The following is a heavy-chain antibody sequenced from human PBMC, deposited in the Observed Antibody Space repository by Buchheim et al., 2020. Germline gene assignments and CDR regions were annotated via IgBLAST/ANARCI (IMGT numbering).Heavy chain of an antibody. CDR3: ARTTGFAYYYGMDV. D-gene: IGHD1-1*01. V-gene: IGHV3-33*01. Sequence: QVQLVESGGGVDQPGRSLRLSCAASGFTFSSYGMHWVRQAPGKGLEWVAVIWYDGSNKYYADSVKGRFTISRDNSKNTLYPQMNSLRAEDTAVYYCARTTGFAYYYGMDVWGQGTT. CDR1: GFTFSSYG. J-gene: IGHJ6*02. CDR2: IWYDGSNK.